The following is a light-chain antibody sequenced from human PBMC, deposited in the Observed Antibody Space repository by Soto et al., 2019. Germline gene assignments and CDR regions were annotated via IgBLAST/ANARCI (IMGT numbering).Light chain of an antibody. J-gene: IGLJ1*01. Sequence: QSALTQPRSVSGSPGQSVTISCTGTSSDIGGFNYVSWYQQHPGKVPKLMIHDVTKRPSGVPDRFSASKSGNTASLTVSGLQAADEADYFCKSYAGSNTYVFGSGTKVTVL. CDR1: SSDIGGFNY. CDR2: DVT. CDR3: KSYAGSNTYV. V-gene: IGLV2-11*01.